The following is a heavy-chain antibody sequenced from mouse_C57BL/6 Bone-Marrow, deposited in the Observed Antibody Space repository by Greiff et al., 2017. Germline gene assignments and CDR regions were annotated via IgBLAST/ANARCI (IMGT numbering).Heavy chain of an antibody. D-gene: IGHD1-1*01. J-gene: IGHJ2*01. CDR1: GFNIKDDY. V-gene: IGHV14-4*01. CDR2: IDPENGDT. Sequence: EVQLQQSGAELVRPGASVKLSCTASGFNIKDDYMHWVKQRPEQGLEWIGWIDPENGDTEYASKFQGKATITADTSSNTAYMQLSRLTSEDTAVYYCTTRYYGSSYLDYWGQGTTLTVSS. CDR3: TTRYYGSSYLDY.